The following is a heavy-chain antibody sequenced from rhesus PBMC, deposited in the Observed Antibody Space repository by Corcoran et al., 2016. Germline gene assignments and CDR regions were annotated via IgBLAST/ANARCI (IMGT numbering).Heavy chain of an antibody. CDR2: VDPEDGEE. Sequence: EVQLVQSGAEVKKPGASVKISCKASGYTFTDYYLHWVRQAHGKGLEWMGRVDPEDGEEIRAQKYQDRVTITADTSTDTAYMELSSLGSEDTAVYYCATDVLSGVIINFGYWGQGVLVTVSS. CDR3: ATDVLSGVIINFGY. V-gene: IGHV1-111*02. CDR1: GYTFTDYY. J-gene: IGHJ4*01. D-gene: IGHD3-34*01.